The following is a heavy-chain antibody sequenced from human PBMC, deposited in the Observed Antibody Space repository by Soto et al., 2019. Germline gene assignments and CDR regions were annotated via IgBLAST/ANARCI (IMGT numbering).Heavy chain of an antibody. Sequence: QLQLQESGPGLVKPSETLSLTCTVSGGSISSSCYYWGWIRQPPGKGLEWIGSIYYSGSTYYNPSLKSRVTISVDTSKNQFSLKLSSVTAADTAVYYCARFEDSSSWGFDYWGQGTLVTVSS. CDR2: IYYSGST. CDR1: GGSISSSCYY. D-gene: IGHD6-6*01. V-gene: IGHV4-39*01. J-gene: IGHJ4*02. CDR3: ARFEDSSSWGFDY.